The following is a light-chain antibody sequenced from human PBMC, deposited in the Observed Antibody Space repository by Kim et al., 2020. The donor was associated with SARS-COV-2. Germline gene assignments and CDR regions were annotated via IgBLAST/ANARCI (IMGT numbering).Light chain of an antibody. J-gene: IGLJ1*01. CDR2: YDS. Sequence: SYELTQPPSVSVAPGKTATITCGGINIGRKSVHWYQQKPGQAPVLFIFYDSDRPSGIPERFSGSNSGDTATLTISRVEAGDEADYYCQVCDTSDGHRYVFGSGTKVTVL. CDR1: NIGRKS. V-gene: IGLV3-21*04. CDR3: QVCDTSDGHRYV.